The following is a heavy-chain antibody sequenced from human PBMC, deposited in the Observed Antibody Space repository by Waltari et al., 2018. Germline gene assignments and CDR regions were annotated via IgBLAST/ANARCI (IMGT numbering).Heavy chain of an antibody. CDR2: IYHSGST. V-gene: IGHV4-38-2*01. J-gene: IGHJ4*02. D-gene: IGHD6-13*01. Sequence: QVQLQESGPGLVKPSETLSLTCAVSGYSISSGYYWGWIRQPPGKGLEWIGSIYHSGSTYYSPSLKSRVTISVDTSKNQFSLKLSSVTAADTAVYYCARHGFAAAGFDYWGQGTLVTVSS. CDR1: GYSISSGYY. CDR3: ARHGFAAAGFDY.